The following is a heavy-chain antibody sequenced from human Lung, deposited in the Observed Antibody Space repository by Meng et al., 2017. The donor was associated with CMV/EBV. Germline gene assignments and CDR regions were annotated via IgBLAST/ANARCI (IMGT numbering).Heavy chain of an antibody. Sequence: SVKVSCKASGGTFSSYTISWVRQAPGQGLEWMGRIIPILGIANYAQKFQGRVTITADKSTSTAYMELSSLRSEDTAVYYCARDCSSTSCYSPALCGMDVWGQGTXVTVSS. CDR3: ARDCSSTSCYSPALCGMDV. J-gene: IGHJ6*02. CDR2: IIPILGIA. D-gene: IGHD2-2*01. V-gene: IGHV1-69*04. CDR1: GGTFSSYT.